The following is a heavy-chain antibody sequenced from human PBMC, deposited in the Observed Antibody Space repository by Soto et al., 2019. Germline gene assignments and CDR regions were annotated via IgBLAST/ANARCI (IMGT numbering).Heavy chain of an antibody. CDR1: GFTFSSYS. V-gene: IGHV3-48*02. J-gene: IGHJ6*02. Sequence: GGSLRLSCAASGFTFSSYSMNWVRQAPGKGLEWVSYISSSSSTIYYADSVKGRFTISRDNAKNSLYLQMNSLRDEDTAVYYCARDGLDWNYVYYGMDVWGQGTTVTVSS. D-gene: IGHD1-1*01. CDR3: ARDGLDWNYVYYGMDV. CDR2: ISSSSSTI.